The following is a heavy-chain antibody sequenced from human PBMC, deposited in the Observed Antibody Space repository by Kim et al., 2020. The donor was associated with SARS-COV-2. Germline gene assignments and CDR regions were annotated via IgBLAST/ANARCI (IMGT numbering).Heavy chain of an antibody. CDR2: T. CDR3: ARDTATAMDV. V-gene: IGHV3-72*01. J-gene: IGHJ6*02. D-gene: IGHD5-18*01. Sequence: TTYAPSVKGRFIVSRKNSENSLYLQMNSLKIEDTAVYYCARDTATAMDVWGQGTAVTVSS.